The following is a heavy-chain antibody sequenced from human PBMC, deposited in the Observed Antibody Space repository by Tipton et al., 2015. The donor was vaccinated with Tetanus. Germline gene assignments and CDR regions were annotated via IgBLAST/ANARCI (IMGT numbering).Heavy chain of an antibody. V-gene: IGHV4-61*01. CDR1: GASVSRSSYY. J-gene: IGHJ4*02. Sequence: TLSLTCTVSGASVSRSSYYWTWIRQPPGKELEWVGYVYYSGSTNYHPSLKGRLTISVDTSKNQFSLNLRSVITADTAVYYCARANNDYPKKGPFDYWGQGILVTVSS. CDR2: VYYSGST. CDR3: ARANNDYPKKGPFDY. D-gene: IGHD5-12*01.